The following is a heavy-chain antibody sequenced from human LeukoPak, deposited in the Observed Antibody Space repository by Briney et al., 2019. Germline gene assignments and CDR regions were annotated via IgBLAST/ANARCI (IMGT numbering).Heavy chain of an antibody. V-gene: IGHV4-34*01. CDR1: GGSLSGYY. Sequence: ASGTLSLTCAVDGGSLSGYYWSWIRQPPGKGLEWIGEINHSGATNYNPSLKSRVTISVDTSKNEFSLKVPSVTAADTAVYLCARGDYGDYYFDSWGQGTLVTVSS. CDR2: INHSGAT. CDR3: ARGDYGDYYFDS. J-gene: IGHJ4*02. D-gene: IGHD4-17*01.